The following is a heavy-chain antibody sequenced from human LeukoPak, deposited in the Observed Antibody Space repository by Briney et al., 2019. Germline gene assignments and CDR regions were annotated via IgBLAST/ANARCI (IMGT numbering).Heavy chain of an antibody. Sequence: GASVKVACKASGGTFSSYTISWVRQAPGQGLEWMGRIIPILGIANHAQKFQGRVTITTDKSTSTAYKELSSLRSEDTAAYYCARDGRGFDPWGQGTLVTVSS. J-gene: IGHJ5*02. D-gene: IGHD1-26*01. CDR2: IIPILGIA. V-gene: IGHV1-69*04. CDR1: GGTFSSYT. CDR3: ARDGRGFDP.